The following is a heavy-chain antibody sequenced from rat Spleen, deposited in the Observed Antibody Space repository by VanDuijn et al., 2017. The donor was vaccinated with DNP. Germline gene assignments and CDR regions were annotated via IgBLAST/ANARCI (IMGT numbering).Heavy chain of an antibody. CDR2: ISPDGDRT. CDR1: GFTFSNYD. CDR3: LKHLDA. V-gene: IGHV5S13*01. J-gene: IGHJ4*01. Sequence: EVQLVESGGGLVQPGGSLKLSCAASGFTFSNYDMAWVRQAPTKGLEWVALISPDGDRTYYRDSVKGRFTISRDNAENTVYLQMNSLRSEDTATYYCLKHLDAWGQGTSVTVSS.